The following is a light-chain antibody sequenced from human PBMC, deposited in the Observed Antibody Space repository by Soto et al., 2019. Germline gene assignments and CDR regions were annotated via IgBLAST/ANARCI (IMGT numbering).Light chain of an antibody. V-gene: IGKV3-20*01. CDR3: QQYGSSPRIT. Sequence: EIVLTQSPGTLSLSPGERATLSCRASQSVSSSYLAWYQQKPGQAPMRLIYGASSRATGIPDRFSGSGSGTDFTLTISRLEPEDFAVYYCQQYGSSPRITFGQGTRLEIK. CDR2: GAS. J-gene: IGKJ5*01. CDR1: QSVSSSY.